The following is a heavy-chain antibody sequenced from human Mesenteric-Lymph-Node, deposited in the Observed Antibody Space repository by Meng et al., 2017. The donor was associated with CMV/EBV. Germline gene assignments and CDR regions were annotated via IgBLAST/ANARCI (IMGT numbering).Heavy chain of an antibody. CDR3: ASGRDIVVVPAAMSIDY. V-gene: IGHV1-69*01. CDR2: IIPIFGTA. J-gene: IGHJ4*02. CDR1: GTFSSYA. D-gene: IGHD2-2*01. Sequence: GTFSSYAISWVRQAPGQGLEWMGGIIPIFGTANYAQKFQGRVTITVDESTSTAYMELSSLRSEDTAVYYCASGRDIVVVPAAMSIDYWGQGTLVTVSS.